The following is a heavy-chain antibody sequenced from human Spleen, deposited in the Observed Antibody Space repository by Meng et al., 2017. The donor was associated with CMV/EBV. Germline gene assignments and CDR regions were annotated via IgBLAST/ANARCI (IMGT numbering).Heavy chain of an antibody. CDR2: INPKSDVT. D-gene: IGHD2-21*02. J-gene: IGHJ4*02. V-gene: IGHV1-2*02. Sequence: FTKYQIHWVRQAPGQGLEWLGWINPKSDVTNSTQKFQDRVTMTRDISINTAYMEVRRLKSDDTAVYYCARWLRYCGGGDCYSESEMEFWGQGTLVTVSS. CDR1: FTKYQ. CDR3: ARWLRYCGGGDCYSESEMEF.